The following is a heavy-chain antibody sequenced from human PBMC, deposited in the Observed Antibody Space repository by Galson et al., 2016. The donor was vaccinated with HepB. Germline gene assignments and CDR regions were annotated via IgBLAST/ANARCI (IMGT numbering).Heavy chain of an antibody. V-gene: IGHV3-11*01. CDR1: GFTFSDEY. D-gene: IGHD2-2*01. CDR3: ARSVGRGPAAHFGY. Sequence: SLRLSCAASGFTFSDEYMSWIRQAPGKELEWISYISNSGGSIHYADSVEGRFTISRDNAKNSLYLQMNSLRAEDTAVYYCARSVGRGPAAHFGYWGQGTLVTVSS. J-gene: IGHJ4*02. CDR2: ISNSGGSI.